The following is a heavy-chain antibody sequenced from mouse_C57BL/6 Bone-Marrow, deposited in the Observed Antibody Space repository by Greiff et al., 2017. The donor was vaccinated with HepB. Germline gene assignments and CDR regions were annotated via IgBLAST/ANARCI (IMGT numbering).Heavy chain of an antibody. D-gene: IGHD1-1*01. CDR1: GYSFTGYY. J-gene: IGHJ3*01. CDR2: IYPYNGVS. CDR3: ASLLLRYPAWFAY. Sequence: EVMLVESGPELVKPGASVKISCKASGYSFTGYYMHWVKQSHGNILDWIGYIYPYNGVSSYNQKFKGKATLTVDKSSSTAYMELRSLTSEDSAVYYCASLLLRYPAWFAYWGQGTLVTVSA. V-gene: IGHV1-31*01.